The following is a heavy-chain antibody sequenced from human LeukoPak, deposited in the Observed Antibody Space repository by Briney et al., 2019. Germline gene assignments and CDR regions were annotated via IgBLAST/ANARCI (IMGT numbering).Heavy chain of an antibody. CDR1: GFTFSSYA. V-gene: IGHV3-23*01. D-gene: IGHD3-3*01. J-gene: IGHJ6*03. Sequence: GGSLRLSCAASGFTFSSYAMSWVRQAPGKGLEWVSAISGGGGSTYYADSVKGRLTISRDNSKNTLYLQMNSLRAEDTAVYYCAKGVRFADYYYMDVWGKGTTVTVSS. CDR2: ISGGGGST. CDR3: AKGVRFADYYYMDV.